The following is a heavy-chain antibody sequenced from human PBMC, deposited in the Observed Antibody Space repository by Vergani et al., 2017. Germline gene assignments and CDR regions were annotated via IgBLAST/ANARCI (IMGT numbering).Heavy chain of an antibody. D-gene: IGHD5-18*01. Sequence: QVQLVESGGGVVQPGRSLSPSWAAPGFPFSSYGMHWVRQAPGKGLEWVAVIWYDGSNKYYADSVKGRFTISRDNSKNTLYLQMNSLRAEDTAVYYCARDPGGWIQLWCPDYWGQGTLVTVSS. CDR2: IWYDGSNK. CDR3: ARDPGGWIQLWCPDY. J-gene: IGHJ4*02. V-gene: IGHV3-33*01. CDR1: GFPFSSYG.